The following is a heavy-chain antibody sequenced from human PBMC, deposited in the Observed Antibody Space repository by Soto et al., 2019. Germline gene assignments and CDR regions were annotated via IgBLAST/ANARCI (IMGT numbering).Heavy chain of an antibody. D-gene: IGHD2-21*02. V-gene: IGHV1-18*01. CDR3: AKLARSDCYSSADY. CDR1: GYTFTSYG. J-gene: IGHJ4*02. Sequence: ASVKVSCKASGYTFTSYGISWVRQAPGQGLEWMGWISAYNGNTNYAQKLQGRVTMTTDTSTSTAYMELRSLRAEDTAVYYCAKLARSDCYSSADYWGQGTLVTVS. CDR2: ISAYNGNT.